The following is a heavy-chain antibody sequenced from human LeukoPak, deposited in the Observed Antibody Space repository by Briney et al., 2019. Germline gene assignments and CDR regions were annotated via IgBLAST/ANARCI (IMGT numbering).Heavy chain of an antibody. CDR3: ARDDRGELEPLIDY. Sequence: ASVKASCKASGYTFTGYYMHWVRQAPGQGLEWMGRINPNSGGTNYAQKFQGRVTMTRDTSISTAYMELSRLRSDDTAVYYCARDDRGELEPLIDYWGQGTLVTVSS. CDR1: GYTFTGYY. D-gene: IGHD1-1*01. J-gene: IGHJ4*02. CDR2: INPNSGGT. V-gene: IGHV1-2*06.